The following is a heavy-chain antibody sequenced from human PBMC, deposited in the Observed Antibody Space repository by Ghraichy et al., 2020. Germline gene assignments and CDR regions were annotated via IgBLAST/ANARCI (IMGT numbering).Heavy chain of an antibody. V-gene: IGHV4-39*01. J-gene: IGHJ4*02. CDR3: ARHFVEEQADFDY. CDR1: GGSISSSSYY. CDR2: IYYSGST. Sequence: SETLSLTCTVSGGSISSSSYYWGWIRQPPGKGLEWIGSIYYSGSTYYNPSLKSRVTISVDTSKNQFSLKLSSVTAADTAVYYCARHFVEEQADFDYWGQGTLVTVSS. D-gene: IGHD3-3*01.